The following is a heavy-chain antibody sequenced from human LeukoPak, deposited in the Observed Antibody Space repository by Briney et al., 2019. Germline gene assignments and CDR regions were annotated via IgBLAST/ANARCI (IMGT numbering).Heavy chain of an antibody. V-gene: IGHV3-48*03. CDR2: ISSSGSTI. CDR3: AREGSFTFGAVIVSPY. Sequence: PGGSLRLSCAASGFTFSSYEMNWVRQAPGKGLEWVSYISSSGSTIYYADSVKGRFTISRDNAKNSLYLQMNSLRAEDTAVYYCAREGSFTFGAVIVSPYWGQGTLVTVSS. CDR1: GFTFSSYE. D-gene: IGHD3-16*02. J-gene: IGHJ4*02.